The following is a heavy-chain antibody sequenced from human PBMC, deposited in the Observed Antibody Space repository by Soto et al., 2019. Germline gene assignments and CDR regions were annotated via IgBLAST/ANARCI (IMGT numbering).Heavy chain of an antibody. Sequence: GGSLRLSCAASGFTFSSYAMHWVRQAPGKGLEWVAVISYDGSNKYYADSVKGRFTISRDNSKNTLYLQMNSLRAEDTAVYYCASDTYYDFWSGYYVVGMAVWGQGTTVTVSS. D-gene: IGHD3-3*01. CDR3: ASDTYYDFWSGYYVVGMAV. V-gene: IGHV3-30-3*01. J-gene: IGHJ6*02. CDR1: GFTFSSYA. CDR2: ISYDGSNK.